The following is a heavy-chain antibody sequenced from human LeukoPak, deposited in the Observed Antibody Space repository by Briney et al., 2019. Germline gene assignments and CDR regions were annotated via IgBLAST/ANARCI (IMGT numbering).Heavy chain of an antibody. V-gene: IGHV3-30-3*01. CDR3: ARTEAAAAIEYFQH. J-gene: IGHJ1*01. D-gene: IGHD2-2*01. CDR2: ISYDGSNK. CDR1: GFTFSSYA. Sequence: GGSLRLSCAASGFTFSSYAMHWVRQAPGKGLEWVAVISYDGSNKYYADSVKGRFTISRDNSKNTLYLQMNSLRAEDTAVYYCARTEAAAAIEYFQHWGQGTLVTVSS.